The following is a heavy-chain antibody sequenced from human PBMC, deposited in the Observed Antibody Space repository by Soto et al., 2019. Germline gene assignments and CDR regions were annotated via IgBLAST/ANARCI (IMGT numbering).Heavy chain of an antibody. CDR3: AKDVKSIAAPGIGFDY. CDR2: ISYDGSNE. D-gene: IGHD6-13*01. J-gene: IGHJ4*02. V-gene: IGHV3-30*18. CDR1: GFTFSSYG. Sequence: QGQLVESGGGVVQPGRSLRLSCAASGFTFSSYGMHWVRQAPGKGLEWVAVISYDGSNEYYADSVKGRFTISRDNSKNTLSLQMNSLRAEDTAVYYCAKDVKSIAAPGIGFDYWGQGTLVTVSS.